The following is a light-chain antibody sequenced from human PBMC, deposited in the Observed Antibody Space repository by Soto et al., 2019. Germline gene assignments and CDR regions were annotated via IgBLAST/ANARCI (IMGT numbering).Light chain of an antibody. Sequence: IVLTQSAGTLSLSPGERATLSCGPSQSVSRYLAWYQQKPGQAPRLLIYDASNRATGIPARFSGSGSGTDFTLTISSLEPEDFAVYYCQQRSNWPPITFGQGTRLEIK. CDR3: QQRSNWPPIT. CDR1: QSVSRY. J-gene: IGKJ5*01. V-gene: IGKV3-11*01. CDR2: DAS.